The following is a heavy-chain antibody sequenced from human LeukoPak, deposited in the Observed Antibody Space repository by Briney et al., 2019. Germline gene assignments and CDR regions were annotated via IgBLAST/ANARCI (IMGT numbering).Heavy chain of an antibody. Sequence: ASVKVSCKASGYTFTAYYIHWVRQAPGQGLEWMGWINPNSGDTYYLRKFRGRVTMTRASSISTAYMEVISLTSDDTAMYYCARVNQGGWFDPWGQGTLVTVSS. CDR2: INPNSGDT. V-gene: IGHV1-2*02. CDR3: ARVNQGGWFDP. CDR1: GYTFTAYY. D-gene: IGHD3-16*01. J-gene: IGHJ5*02.